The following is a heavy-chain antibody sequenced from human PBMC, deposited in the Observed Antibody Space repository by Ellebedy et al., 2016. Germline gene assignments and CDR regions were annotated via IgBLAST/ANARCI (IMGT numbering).Heavy chain of an antibody. CDR3: ARSPGDRSGADGMDV. CDR2: IIPILGIA. J-gene: IGHJ6*02. CDR1: GGTFSSYA. Sequence: SVKVSCXASGGTFSSYAISWVRQAPGQGLEWMGRIIPILGIANYAQKFQGRVTITADESTSTAYMELSSLRSEDTAVYYCARSPGDRSGADGMDVWGQGTTVTVSS. D-gene: IGHD3-3*01. V-gene: IGHV1-69*04.